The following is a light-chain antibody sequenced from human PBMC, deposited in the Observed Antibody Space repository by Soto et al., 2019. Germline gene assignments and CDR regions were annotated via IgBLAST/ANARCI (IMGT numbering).Light chain of an antibody. Sequence: QSVLTQPPSVSGAPGQGVTISCTGSSSNIGAGYDVHWYHQLPGTAPKVLIYGNSNRPSGVPDRFSGSKSGTSASLAITGLQAEDEADYYCQSYDSSLSVVSGGGTKLTVL. CDR3: QSYDSSLSVV. J-gene: IGLJ2*01. CDR2: GNS. CDR1: SSNIGAGYD. V-gene: IGLV1-40*01.